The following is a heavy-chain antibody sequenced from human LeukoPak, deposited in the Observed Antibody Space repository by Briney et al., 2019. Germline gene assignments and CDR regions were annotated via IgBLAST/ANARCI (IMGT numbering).Heavy chain of an antibody. CDR1: GGSISSSNW. CDR3: ARAFPGDRKHAVAGANFDY. D-gene: IGHD6-19*01. J-gene: IGHJ4*02. Sequence: SETLSLTCAVSGGSISSSNWWSWVRQPPGKGLEWIGEIYHSGSTNYNPSLKSRVTISVDKSKNQFSLKLSSVTAADTAVYYCARAFPGDRKHAVAGANFDYWGQGTLVTVSS. V-gene: IGHV4-4*02. CDR2: IYHSGST.